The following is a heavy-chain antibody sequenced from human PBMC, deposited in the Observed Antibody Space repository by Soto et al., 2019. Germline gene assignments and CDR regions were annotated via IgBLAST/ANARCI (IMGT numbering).Heavy chain of an antibody. V-gene: IGHV1-18*01. D-gene: IGHD2-21*02. CDR3: ARYCAGTACYSRHSYAMDV. CDR1: GYTFTNYN. J-gene: IGHJ6*04. CDR2: ISPYNRNT. Sequence: QVQLLQSADEVKKPGASALVSCQASGYTFTNYNIAWLRQAPGQGLEWMGWISPYNRNTNNARQCRGRLILTTDTSTSTAYLELRNLGSDDAATYFCARYCAGTACYSRHSYAMDVWGKGTTFSVSA.